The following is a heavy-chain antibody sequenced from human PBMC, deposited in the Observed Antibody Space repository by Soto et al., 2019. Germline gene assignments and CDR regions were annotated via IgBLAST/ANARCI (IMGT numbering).Heavy chain of an antibody. CDR3: ARVVNIVATTDFDY. J-gene: IGHJ4*02. V-gene: IGHV3-21*01. CDR1: GFTFSSYS. Sequence: GGSLRLSCAASGFTFSSYSMNWVRQAPGKGLEWVSSISSSSSYIYYADSVKGRFTISRDNAKNSLYLQMNSLRAEDTAVYYCARVVNIVATTDFDYWGQGTLVTVSS. D-gene: IGHD5-12*01. CDR2: ISSSSSYI.